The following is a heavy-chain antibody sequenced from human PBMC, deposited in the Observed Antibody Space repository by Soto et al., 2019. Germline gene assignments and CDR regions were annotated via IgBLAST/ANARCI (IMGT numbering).Heavy chain of an antibody. D-gene: IGHD3-22*01. CDR2: INPNSGGT. CDR3: AREYYYDSSGYTTRYYYYYGMDV. CDR1: GYTFTGYY. J-gene: IGHJ6*02. V-gene: IGHV1-2*02. Sequence: GASVKVYCKASGYTFTGYYMHWVRQAPGQGLEWMGWINPNSGGTNYAQKFQGRVTMTRDTSISTAYMELSRLRSDDTAVYYCAREYYYDSSGYTTRYYYYYGMDVWGQGTTVTV.